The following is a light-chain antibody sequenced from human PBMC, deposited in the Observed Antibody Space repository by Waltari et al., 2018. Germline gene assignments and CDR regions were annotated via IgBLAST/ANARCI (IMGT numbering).Light chain of an antibody. CDR2: RAS. CDR1: RGISSN. Sequence: DIHLRHSPPFRSASVGDRVTIPARASRGISSNLAWYQQKPGKAPKLLIYRASTLQSGVPSRFSGSESGTDFTLTISSLQPEDFATYYCLQLNSYPRTFGQGTKVEVK. CDR3: LQLNSYPRT. J-gene: IGKJ1*01. V-gene: IGKV1-9*01.